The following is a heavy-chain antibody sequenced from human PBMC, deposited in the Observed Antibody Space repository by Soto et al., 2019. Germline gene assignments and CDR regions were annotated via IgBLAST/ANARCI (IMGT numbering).Heavy chain of an antibody. CDR2: IRSKAYGGTT. CDR1: GFTFGDYA. CDR3: IRGGSGSRPYYYGMDV. Sequence: GGSLRLSCTASGFTFGDYAMSWFRQAPGKGLEWVGFIRSKAYGGTTEYAASVKGRFTISRDDSKSIAYLQMNSLKTEDTAVYYCIRGGSGSRPYYYGMDVWGQGTTVTVSS. V-gene: IGHV3-49*03. J-gene: IGHJ6*02. D-gene: IGHD3-10*01.